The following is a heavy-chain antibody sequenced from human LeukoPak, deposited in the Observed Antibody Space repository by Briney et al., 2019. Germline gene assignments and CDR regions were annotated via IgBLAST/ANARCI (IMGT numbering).Heavy chain of an antibody. V-gene: IGHV1-2*02. D-gene: IGHD3-22*01. CDR1: GYTFTGYY. CDR2: INPNSGGT. CDR3: ARDYDSSGYMEY. Sequence: ASVMVSCKASGYTFTGYYMHWVRQAPGQGLEWMGWINPNSGGTNYAQKFQGRVTMTRDTSISTAYMELSRLRSDDTAVYYCARDYDSSGYMEYWGQGTLVTVSS. J-gene: IGHJ4*02.